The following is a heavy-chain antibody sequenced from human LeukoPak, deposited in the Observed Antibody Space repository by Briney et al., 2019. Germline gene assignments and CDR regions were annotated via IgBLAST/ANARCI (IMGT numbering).Heavy chain of an antibody. J-gene: IGHJ4*02. Sequence: GGSLRLSCAASGFTFSSYGMHWVRQAPGKGLEWVAVIWYDGSNKYYADSVKGRFTISRDNSKNTLYLQMNSLRAEDTAVYYCAREGAADPSSQAADYWGQGTLVTVSS. CDR3: AREGAADPSSQAADY. D-gene: IGHD6-13*01. CDR2: IWYDGSNK. V-gene: IGHV3-33*01. CDR1: GFTFSSYG.